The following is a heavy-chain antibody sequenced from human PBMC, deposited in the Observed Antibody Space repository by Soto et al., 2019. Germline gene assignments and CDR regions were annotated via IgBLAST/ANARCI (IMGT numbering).Heavy chain of an antibody. CDR3: ARRSQLELLLDI. J-gene: IGHJ3*02. V-gene: IGHV1-18*01. CDR1: GYTFTSYG. CDR2: ISAYNGNT. Sequence: QVQLVQSGAEVKKPGASVKVSCKASGYTFTSYGISWVRQAPGQGLEWMGWISAYNGNTNYAQKLQGRVTMTTDTPPSTAYRELRRLSSDDTAVYYCARRSQLELLLDIWGQGTMVTVSS. D-gene: IGHD1-7*01.